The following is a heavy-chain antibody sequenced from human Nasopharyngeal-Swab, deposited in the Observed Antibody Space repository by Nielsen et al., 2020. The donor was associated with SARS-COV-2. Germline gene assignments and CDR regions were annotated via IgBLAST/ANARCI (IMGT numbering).Heavy chain of an antibody. CDR1: WLTVSSNY. CDR3: ARARGALPFADAFDI. D-gene: IGHD1-26*01. J-gene: IGHJ3*02. Sequence: ESLKIPCAASWLTVSSNYMSWVRQAPGKGLEWVPVIYSGGSTYYADSVKGRFTISRDNSKNTLYLQMNSLRAEDTAVYYCARARGALPFADAFDIWGQGTMVTVSS. V-gene: IGHV3-53*01. CDR2: IYSGGST.